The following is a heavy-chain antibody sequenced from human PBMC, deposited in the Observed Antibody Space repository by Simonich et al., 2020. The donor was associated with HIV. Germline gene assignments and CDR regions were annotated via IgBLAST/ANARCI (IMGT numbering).Heavy chain of an antibody. Sequence: EVQLVESGGGLVQPGRSLRLSCAASGFTFDDYSMHWVGQAPGKGLEWFSGHSWKSGSIGYADSVKGRFTISRDNAKNSLYLQMNSLRAEDMALYYCAKDRYSSSSGSFDYWGQGTLVTVSS. D-gene: IGHD6-6*01. J-gene: IGHJ4*02. CDR1: GFTFDDYS. CDR2: HSWKSGSI. V-gene: IGHV3-9*03. CDR3: AKDRYSSSSGSFDY.